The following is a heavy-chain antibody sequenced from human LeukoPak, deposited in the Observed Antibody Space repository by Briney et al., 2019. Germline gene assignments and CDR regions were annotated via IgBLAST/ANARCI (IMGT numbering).Heavy chain of an antibody. CDR1: GDSISNYY. CDR3: ARPLTYWNWFDP. Sequence: PSETLSLTCTVSGDSISNYYWSWIRQPAGKGLEWIGRIYTSGSTNYNPSLKSRVTISVDTSKNQFSLKLSSVTAADTAVYYCARPLTYWNWFDPWGQGTLVTVSS. J-gene: IGHJ5*02. V-gene: IGHV4-4*07. D-gene: IGHD2-8*02. CDR2: IYTSGST.